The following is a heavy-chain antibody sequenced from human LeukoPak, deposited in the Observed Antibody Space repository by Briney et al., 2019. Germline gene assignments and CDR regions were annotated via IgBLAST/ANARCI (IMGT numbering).Heavy chain of an antibody. D-gene: IGHD3-16*01. CDR1: GGSITSHY. V-gene: IGHV4-59*11. J-gene: IGHJ4*02. Sequence: SETLCLTCTVSGGSITSHYWNWIRQPPGKGLEWIGYINHNGYSNSNPSPKSRVTISRDTSNNQFSMKLNSVTAADTAVYYCARSVYPHYYFDYWGQATLVTVSP. CDR3: ARSVYPHYYFDY. CDR2: INHNGYS.